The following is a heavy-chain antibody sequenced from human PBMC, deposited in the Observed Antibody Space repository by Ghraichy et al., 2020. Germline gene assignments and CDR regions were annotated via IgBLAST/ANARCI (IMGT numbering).Heavy chain of an antibody. Sequence: SETLSLTCTVSGGSISRSNYYWGWVRQPPGKGLEWLGSIYYSGSTYYNPSLKSRVTISADTSKNQISLRLSPVPAADTAVYFCARHTIDDKGEGPYYYYGMDVWGQGTTVTVSS. J-gene: IGHJ6*02. CDR3: ARHTIDDKGEGPYYYYGMDV. CDR1: GGSISRSNYY. V-gene: IGHV4-39*01. D-gene: IGHD3-16*01. CDR2: IYYSGST.